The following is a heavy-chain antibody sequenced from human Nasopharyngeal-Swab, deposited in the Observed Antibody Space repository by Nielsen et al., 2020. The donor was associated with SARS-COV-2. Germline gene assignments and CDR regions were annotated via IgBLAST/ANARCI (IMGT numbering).Heavy chain of an antibody. CDR1: GFTFSDYY. J-gene: IGHJ4*02. CDR2: ISSSGSTI. CDR3: AKDGSSSSRQYYFDY. V-gene: IGHV3-11*01. Sequence: GGSLRLSCAASGFTFSDYYMSWIRQAPGKGLEWVSYISSSGSTIYYADSVKGRFTISRDNSKNTLYLQMNSLRAEDTAVYYCAKDGSSSSRQYYFDYWGQGTLVTVSS. D-gene: IGHD6-13*01.